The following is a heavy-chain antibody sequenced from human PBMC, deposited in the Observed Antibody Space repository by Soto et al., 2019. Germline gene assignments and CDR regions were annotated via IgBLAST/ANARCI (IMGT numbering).Heavy chain of an antibody. V-gene: IGHV3-30-3*01. J-gene: IGHJ6*02. CDR1: GFTFSSYA. D-gene: IGHD3-3*01. CDR2: ISYDGSNK. Sequence: GGSLRLSCAASGFTFSSYAMHWVRQAPGKGLEWVAVISYDGSNKYYADSVKGRSTISRDNSKNTLYLQMNSLRAEDTAVYYCARADTIFGVVIRMDVWGQGTTVTVSS. CDR3: ARADTIFGVVIRMDV.